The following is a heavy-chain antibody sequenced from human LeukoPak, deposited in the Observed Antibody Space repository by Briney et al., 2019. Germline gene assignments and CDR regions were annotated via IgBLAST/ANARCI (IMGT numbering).Heavy chain of an antibody. Sequence: GGSLRLSCAASGFTLSRYSMIWVRQAPGKGLEWVSYISGSGNTVYYADSVKGRFTFSRDNAKNTLFLQMNSLRDEDTAVYYCVRGAAAAAVHYEYWGQGTLVTVSS. CDR1: GFTLSRYS. J-gene: IGHJ4*02. CDR2: ISGSGNTV. V-gene: IGHV3-48*02. CDR3: VRGAAAAAVHYEY. D-gene: IGHD6-13*01.